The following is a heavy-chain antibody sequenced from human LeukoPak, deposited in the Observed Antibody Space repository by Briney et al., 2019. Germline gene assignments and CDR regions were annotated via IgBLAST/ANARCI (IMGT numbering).Heavy chain of an antibody. CDR2: ISGGGEHT. J-gene: IGHJ4*02. CDR3: ARAWRCVGGICYYFDH. Sequence: GGSLRLSCAASGFTFTNFAMKWVRQAPGKGLEWVADISGGGEHTFYADSVKGRFTISRDNSKDTLHLQMSILRPEDTALYYCARAWRCVGGICYYFDHWGQGALVTVSS. D-gene: IGHD2-15*01. CDR1: GFTFTNFA. V-gene: IGHV3-23*01.